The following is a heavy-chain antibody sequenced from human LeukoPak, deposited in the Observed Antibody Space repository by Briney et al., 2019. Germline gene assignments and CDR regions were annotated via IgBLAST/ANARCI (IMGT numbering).Heavy chain of an antibody. CDR2: INPNSGGT. J-gene: IGHJ5*02. D-gene: IGHD1-26*01. CDR3: ARETEWELGRNWFDP. CDR1: GYTFTGYY. V-gene: IGHV1-2*02. Sequence: ASVKVSCKASGYTFTGYYMHWVRQAPGQGLEWMGWINPNSGGTNYAQKFQGRVTMTRDTSISTAYMELSRLRSDDTAVYYCARETEWELGRNWFDPWGQGTLVTVSS.